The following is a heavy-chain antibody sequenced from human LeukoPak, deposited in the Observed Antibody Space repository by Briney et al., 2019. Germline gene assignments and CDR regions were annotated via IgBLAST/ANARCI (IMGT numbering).Heavy chain of an antibody. CDR3: ARRVSLNGMDV. CDR2: IFPADSDT. CDR1: GYSFTSYW. V-gene: IGHV5-51*01. D-gene: IGHD5/OR15-5a*01. Sequence: GESLKISCKGSGYSFTSYWVAWVRQMPGKGLEWMGIIFPADSDTRYSPSFQGQVTISADKSISTAYLQWSSLKASDTAMYYCARRVSLNGMDVWGQGTTVTVSS. J-gene: IGHJ6*02.